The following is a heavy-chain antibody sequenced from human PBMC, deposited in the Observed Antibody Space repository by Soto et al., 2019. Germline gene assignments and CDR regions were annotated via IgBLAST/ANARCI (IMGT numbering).Heavy chain of an antibody. CDR1: GCSFTSYG. CDR3: ARYYSDSSGYLDAFDI. Sequence: PGDSLKICCAGSGCSFTSYGIGWVLQMHGKGLEWMGIIYPGDSDTRYSPSFQGQVTISADKSISTAYLQWSSLKASDTAMYYCARYYSDSSGYLDAFDIWGQGTMVTVSS. D-gene: IGHD3-22*01. CDR2: IYPGDSDT. V-gene: IGHV5-51*01. J-gene: IGHJ3*02.